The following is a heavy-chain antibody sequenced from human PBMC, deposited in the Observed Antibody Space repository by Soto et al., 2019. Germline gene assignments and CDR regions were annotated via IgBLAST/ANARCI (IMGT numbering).Heavy chain of an antibody. V-gene: IGHV1-69*13. Sequence: SVNVYCKTAGGAISSYVVSWRRQTPGQGLEWMGGIIPIFGTANYAQKFQGRVTITADESTSTAYMELSSLRSEDTAVYYCARDLSRNWNYVTSWFDPWGQAPLVTVHS. CDR2: IIPIFGTA. CDR3: ARDLSRNWNYVTSWFDP. CDR1: GGAISSYV. J-gene: IGHJ5*02. D-gene: IGHD1-7*01.